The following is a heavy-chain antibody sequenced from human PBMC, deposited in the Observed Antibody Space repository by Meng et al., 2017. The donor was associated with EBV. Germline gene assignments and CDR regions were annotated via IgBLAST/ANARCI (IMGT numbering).Heavy chain of an antibody. CDR2: IYDGGTT. CDR1: GASVSGGTFH. D-gene: IGHD2-2*01. V-gene: IGHV4-61*01. J-gene: IGHJ4*02. CDR3: AKSSSSTPGVVDS. Sequence: QVQLPEQGPGLVQPSETLSLTCTVSGASVSGGTFHWSWIRQPPGKELQWIGYIYDGGTTIYNPSLKSRVTIFLDTSRNQFSLGLRSVTTADTAVYYCAKSSSSTPGVVDSWGQGTLVTVSS.